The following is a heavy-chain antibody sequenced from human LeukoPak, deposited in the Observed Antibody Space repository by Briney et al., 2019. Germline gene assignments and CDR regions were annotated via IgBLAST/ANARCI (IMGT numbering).Heavy chain of an antibody. Sequence: GGSLRLSCAASGFTFSSYSMNWVRQAPGKGLEWVSYISSSSSTIYYADSVKGRFTISRDNAKNSLYLQMNSLRAKDTAVYYCARDPSYYDILTGYYAYGMDVWGQGTTVTVSS. CDR2: ISSSSSTI. V-gene: IGHV3-48*01. J-gene: IGHJ6*02. CDR1: GFTFSSYS. CDR3: ARDPSYYDILTGYYAYGMDV. D-gene: IGHD3-9*01.